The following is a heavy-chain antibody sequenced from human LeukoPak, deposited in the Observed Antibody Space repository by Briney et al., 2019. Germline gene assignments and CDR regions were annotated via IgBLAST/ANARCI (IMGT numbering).Heavy chain of an antibody. Sequence: GGSLRLSCVDSGITFSKYWMNWVRQAPGEGLEWVANMKHDGNEKHYVDSVEGRFTISRDNAKSSLYLQMNNLRAEDTAVYYCARDLGHSGYDLYGYWGQGTLVTVSS. D-gene: IGHD5-12*01. J-gene: IGHJ4*02. CDR3: ARDLGHSGYDLYGY. CDR1: GITFSKYW. CDR2: MKHDGNEK. V-gene: IGHV3-7*01.